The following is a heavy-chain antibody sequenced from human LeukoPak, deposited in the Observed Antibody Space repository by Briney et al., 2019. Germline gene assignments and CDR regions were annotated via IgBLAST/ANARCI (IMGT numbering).Heavy chain of an antibody. D-gene: IGHD2-15*01. J-gene: IGHJ2*01. CDR3: ARDEVVVAASPSYWYFGL. Sequence: GGSLRLSCAASGFTFTYHGMHWVRQAPGKWLEWVAFINNDARNKYFADSVKGRFTISRDNAKNSLYLQMNSLRAEDTAVYYCARDEVVVAASPSYWYFGLWGRGTLVTVSS. CDR2: INNDARNK. V-gene: IGHV3-30*02. CDR1: GFTFTYHG.